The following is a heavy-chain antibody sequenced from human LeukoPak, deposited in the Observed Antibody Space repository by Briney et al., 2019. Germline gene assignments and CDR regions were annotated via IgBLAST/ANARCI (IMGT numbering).Heavy chain of an antibody. V-gene: IGHV3-21*01. D-gene: IGHD1-20*01. CDR2: TRSSSSYI. J-gene: IGHJ5*02. CDR3: ARERGITASADWFDP. Sequence: GGSLRLSCAASGFIFSSYSMNWVRQAPGKGLEWVSSTRSSSSYIYYAESVKGRFTISRDNANNSMYLQMNSLRAEDTAVYYCARERGITASADWFDPWGRGTLVTVSS. CDR1: GFIFSSYS.